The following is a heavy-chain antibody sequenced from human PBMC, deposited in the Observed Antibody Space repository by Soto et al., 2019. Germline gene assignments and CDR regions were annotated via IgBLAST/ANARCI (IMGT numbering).Heavy chain of an antibody. V-gene: IGHV1-18*01. D-gene: IGHD3-3*01. CDR3: AGGTYYDFWSGYYTSYYFDC. CDR2: ISAYNGNT. J-gene: IGHJ4*02. Sequence: QVQLVQSGAEVKKPGASVKVSCKASGYTFTSYGISWVRQAPGQGLEWMGWISAYNGNTNYAQKLQGRVTMTTDTSKGAGYMELRSLSCDDAAVYYCAGGTYYDFWSGYYTSYYFDCWGQGTLVTVSS. CDR1: GYTFTSYG.